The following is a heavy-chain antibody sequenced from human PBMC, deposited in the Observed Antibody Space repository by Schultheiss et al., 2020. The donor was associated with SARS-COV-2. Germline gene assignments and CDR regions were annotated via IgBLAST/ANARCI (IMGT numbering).Heavy chain of an antibody. CDR3: ARLIPPGGVGGDIVVVPAAIDY. Sequence: SETLSLTCTVSGGSISSYYWSWIRQPPGKGLEWIGYIYYSGSTNYNPSLKSRVTISVDTSKNQFSLKLSSVTAADTAVYYCARLIPPGGVGGDIVVVPAAIDYWGQGTLVTVSS. V-gene: IGHV4-59*08. CDR2: IYYSGST. D-gene: IGHD2-2*01. CDR1: GGSISSYY. J-gene: IGHJ4*02.